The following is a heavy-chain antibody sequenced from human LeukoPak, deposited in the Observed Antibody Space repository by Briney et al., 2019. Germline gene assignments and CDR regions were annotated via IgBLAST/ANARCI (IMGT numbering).Heavy chain of an antibody. CDR1: GFTVSSNY. V-gene: IGHV3-53*01. CDR2: IYSGGST. J-gene: IGHJ4*02. CDR3: AKNAGSSWSAPVDY. D-gene: IGHD6-13*01. Sequence: SGGSLRLSCAASGFTVSSNYMSWVRQAPGKGLEWVSVIYSGGSTYYADSVKGRFTISRDNSKNTLYLQMNSLRAGDTAVYYCAKNAGSSWSAPVDYWGQGTLVTVSS.